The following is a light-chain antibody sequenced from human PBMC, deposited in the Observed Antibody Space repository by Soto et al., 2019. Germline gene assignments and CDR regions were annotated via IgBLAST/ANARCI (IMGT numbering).Light chain of an antibody. V-gene: IGKV3-15*01. CDR2: GAS. Sequence: EVVMTQSPATLSVSPGEIVTLSFRSSQSVADNLAWFQQKPGQGPRLLIYGASTRATGIPARFSGSGSETDFTLTISSLRSEDSAVYHCQQYNNWPITFGQGTRLEIK. CDR3: QQYNNWPIT. J-gene: IGKJ5*01. CDR1: QSVADN.